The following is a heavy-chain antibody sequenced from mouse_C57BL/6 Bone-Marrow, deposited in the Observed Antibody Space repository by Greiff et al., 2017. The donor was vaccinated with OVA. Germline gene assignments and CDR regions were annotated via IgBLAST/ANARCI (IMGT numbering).Heavy chain of an antibody. J-gene: IGHJ2*01. V-gene: IGHV3-6*01. Sequence: EVQLQQSGPGLVKPSQSLSLTCSVTGYSITSGYYWNWIRQFPGNKLEWMGYISYDGSNNYNPSLKNRISITRDTSKNQFFLKLNSVTTEDTATYYCARGTYWGQGTTLTVSS. CDR1: GYSITSGYY. CDR3: ARGTY. CDR2: ISYDGSN.